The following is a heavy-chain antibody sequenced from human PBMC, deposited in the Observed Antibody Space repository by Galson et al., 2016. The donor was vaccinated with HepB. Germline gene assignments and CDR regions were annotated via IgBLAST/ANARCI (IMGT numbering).Heavy chain of an antibody. Sequence: SVKVSCKASGYTFTNYDMNWVRQATGQGLEWMGWMNPNSGNTGYAQNFQGRVTMTRDTSISTAYMELSSLRSEDTAVYFCARGGVSGNYAWREAEHWGQGSLVTVSS. CDR1: GYTFTNYD. CDR2: MNPNSGNT. V-gene: IGHV1-8*01. CDR3: ARGGVSGNYAWREAEH. D-gene: IGHD3-22*01. J-gene: IGHJ4*02.